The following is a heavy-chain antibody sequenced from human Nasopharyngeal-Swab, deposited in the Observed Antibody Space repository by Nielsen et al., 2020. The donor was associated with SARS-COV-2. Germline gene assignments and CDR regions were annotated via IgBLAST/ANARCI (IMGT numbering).Heavy chain of an antibody. D-gene: IGHD3-10*01. CDR3: TRGGFSHSMDV. CDR2: IDVGGIST. J-gene: IGHJ6*02. V-gene: IGHV3-74*01. Sequence: WIRQPPGKGLVWVSHIDVGGISTNYADFVQGRFTISRDNAKNTLSLQMNSLRDEDSAIYYCTRGGFSHSMDVWGQGTTVTVSS.